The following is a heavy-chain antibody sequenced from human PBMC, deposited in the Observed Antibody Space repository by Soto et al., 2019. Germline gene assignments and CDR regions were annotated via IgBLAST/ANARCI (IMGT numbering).Heavy chain of an antibody. CDR2: TSYDGSDK. J-gene: IGHJ1*01. CDR3: VRLGTTGGLEV. V-gene: IGHV3-30*19. CDR1: GFTFRSYV. Sequence: QVQLVESGGGVVQPGTSLRVSFVGSGFTFRSYVMHWVRQAPGKGLEWVALTSYDGSDKYYDDSVRGRFTISRDNSRNTVDLQMDSLRLEDTALNYCVRLGTTGGLEVWGQGTLVSVSS. D-gene: IGHD3-16*01.